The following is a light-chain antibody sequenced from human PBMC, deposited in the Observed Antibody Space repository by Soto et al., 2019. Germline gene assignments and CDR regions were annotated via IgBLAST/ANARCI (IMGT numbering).Light chain of an antibody. CDR3: QQYNDWPLT. J-gene: IGKJ4*01. Sequence: EIVMTQSPATLSVSPGERATLSCRASQNINNNLAWYQQKPGQVPRLLIYHASTGATGSPARFSGSGSGTELTLTISSVQSEDFAVYYCQQYNDWPLTLGGGTKVEIK. V-gene: IGKV3-15*01. CDR2: HAS. CDR1: QNINNN.